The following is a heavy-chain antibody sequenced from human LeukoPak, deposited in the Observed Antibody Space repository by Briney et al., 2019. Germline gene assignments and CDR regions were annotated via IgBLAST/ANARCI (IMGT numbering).Heavy chain of an antibody. Sequence: SETLSLTCTVSGGSISSSSYYWGWIRQPPGKGLEWIGSIYYSGSTYYNPSLKSRVTISVDTSKNQFSLKLSSVTAADTAVYYCARGLSWGYNYRYYFDYWGQGTLVTVSS. CDR2: IYYSGST. D-gene: IGHD5-24*01. CDR1: GGSISSSSYY. J-gene: IGHJ4*02. CDR3: ARGLSWGYNYRYYFDY. V-gene: IGHV4-39*07.